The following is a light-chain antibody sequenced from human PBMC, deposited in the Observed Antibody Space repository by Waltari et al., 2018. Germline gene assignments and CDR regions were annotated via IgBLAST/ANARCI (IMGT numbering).Light chain of an antibody. Sequence: QSALTQPASVSGSPGQSITISCTGTRSDIRGYNYVSWYQQVPGKAPRLIIYDVSYRPSGVSSRFSGSKSGNTASLTISGLQAGDEADYFCSSYIDSTTLELFGGGTSLTVL. CDR3: SSYIDSTTLEL. CDR1: RSDIRGYNY. J-gene: IGLJ2*01. V-gene: IGLV2-14*03. CDR2: DVS.